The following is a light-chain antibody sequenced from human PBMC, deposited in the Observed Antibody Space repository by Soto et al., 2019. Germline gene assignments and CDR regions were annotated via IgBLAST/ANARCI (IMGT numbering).Light chain of an antibody. V-gene: IGKV1-39*01. Sequence: IQMTQSPSSLSASVGDRVTITCRASQRISNYLNWYQQKPGKAPKLLIYAASNLQSGVPSRFSGSGSGTDFTLTISNLQPEDFATYYCQQTYSTPFTFGPGTKVDIK. J-gene: IGKJ3*01. CDR1: QRISNY. CDR2: AAS. CDR3: QQTYSTPFT.